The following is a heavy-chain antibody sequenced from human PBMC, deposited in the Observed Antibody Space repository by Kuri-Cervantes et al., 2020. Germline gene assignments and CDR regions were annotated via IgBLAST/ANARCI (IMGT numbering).Heavy chain of an antibody. CDR1: GFMFSNHY. CDR3: ARDPGSRWLPFDY. V-gene: IGHV3-11*04. Sequence: GESLKISCAASGFMFSNHYMSWIRQAPGKGLEYVSYISSGVSTIYYADSVKGRFTISRDNAKNSLYLQMNSLRDEDTAVYYCARDPGSRWLPFDYWGQGTLVTVSS. D-gene: IGHD6-19*01. J-gene: IGHJ4*02. CDR2: ISSGVSTI.